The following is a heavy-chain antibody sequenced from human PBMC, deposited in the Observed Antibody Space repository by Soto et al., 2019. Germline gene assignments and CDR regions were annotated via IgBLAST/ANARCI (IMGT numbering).Heavy chain of an antibody. CDR1: GFTFSSYA. Sequence: QVQLVESGGGVVQPGRSLRLSCAASGFTFSSYAMHWVRQAPGKGLEWVAVISYDGSNKYYADSVKGRFTISRDNSKNTLYLQMNGLRAEDTAVYYCARDQKGRYDFWSGYYTPTYYYYGMDVWGQGTTVTVSS. CDR2: ISYDGSNK. CDR3: ARDQKGRYDFWSGYYTPTYYYYGMDV. V-gene: IGHV3-30-3*01. D-gene: IGHD3-3*01. J-gene: IGHJ6*02.